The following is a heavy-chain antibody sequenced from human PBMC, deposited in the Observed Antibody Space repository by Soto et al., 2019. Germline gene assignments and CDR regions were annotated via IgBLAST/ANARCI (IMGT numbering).Heavy chain of an antibody. CDR3: AREPLDTDIIDY. Sequence: VASVKVSCKASGYTFTSYAMHWVRQAPGQRLEWMGWINAGNGNTKYSQKFQGRVTITRDTSASTAYMELSSLRSEDTAVYYCAREPLDTDIIDYWGQGTLVTVSS. CDR1: GYTFTSYA. J-gene: IGHJ4*02. V-gene: IGHV1-3*01. CDR2: INAGNGNT. D-gene: IGHD4-17*01.